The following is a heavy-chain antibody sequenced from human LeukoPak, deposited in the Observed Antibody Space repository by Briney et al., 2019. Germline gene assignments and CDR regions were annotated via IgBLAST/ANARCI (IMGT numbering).Heavy chain of an antibody. D-gene: IGHD4-17*01. CDR1: GFTFTTYW. J-gene: IGHJ4*02. CDR2: INQDGTEK. V-gene: IGHV3-7*01. Sequence: GGSLRLSCAASGFTFTTYWMSWVRQAPGKGLEWVANINQDGTEKYYVDSVKGRFTISRDNAKNSLYLQMNSLRVEDTAVYYCAKDMDHDYDDYGFDYWGQGTPVTVSS. CDR3: AKDMDHDYDDYGFDY.